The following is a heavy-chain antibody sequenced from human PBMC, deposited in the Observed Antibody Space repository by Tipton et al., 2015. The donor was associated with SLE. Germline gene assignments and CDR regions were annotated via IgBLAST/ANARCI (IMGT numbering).Heavy chain of an antibody. Sequence: QSGAEVKKPGTSLKVSCKASGYTFTNYAISWVRQAPGQRLEWMGWIRTSNGDTKYALNLQGRVTMTTDTSTNTAYMELRSLTSDDTAVYYCARDPNSRYNWNDAGYWGQGTLVTVSS. CDR2: IRTSNGDT. J-gene: IGHJ4*02. CDR1: GYTFTNYA. V-gene: IGHV1-18*01. D-gene: IGHD1-1*01. CDR3: ARDPNSRYNWNDAGY.